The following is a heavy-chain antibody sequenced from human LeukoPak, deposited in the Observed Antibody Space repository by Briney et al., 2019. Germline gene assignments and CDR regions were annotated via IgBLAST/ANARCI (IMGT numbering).Heavy chain of an antibody. D-gene: IGHD1-26*01. CDR3: ARHRGGSYRLDF. Sequence: GGSLRLSCAASGFTVSTNYMSWVRQAPGKGLEWVSLIYSGGSTYCADSVKGRFTISRDNSKNTLYLQMNSLRAEDTAVYYCARHRGGSYRLDFWGQGTLVTVSS. CDR1: GFTVSTNY. CDR2: IYSGGST. V-gene: IGHV3-53*01. J-gene: IGHJ4*02.